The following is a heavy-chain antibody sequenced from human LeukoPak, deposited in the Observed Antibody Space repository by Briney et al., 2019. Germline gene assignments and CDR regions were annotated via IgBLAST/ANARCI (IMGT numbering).Heavy chain of an antibody. CDR3: ARASRFRYYYDSSGYVAFDI. J-gene: IGHJ3*02. CDR1: GGSISSYY. D-gene: IGHD3-22*01. V-gene: IGHV4-59*01. Sequence: SETLSLTCTVSGGSISSYYWSWIRQPPGKGLEWIGYIYYSGSTNYNPSLKSRVTISVDTSKNQFSLKLSSVTAADTAVYYCARASRFRYYYDSSGYVAFDIWGQGTMVTVSS. CDR2: IYYSGST.